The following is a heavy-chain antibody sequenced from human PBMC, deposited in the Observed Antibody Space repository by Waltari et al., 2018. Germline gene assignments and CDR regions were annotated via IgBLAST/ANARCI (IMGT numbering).Heavy chain of an antibody. J-gene: IGHJ6*03. CDR2: IYYSGST. CDR3: ARGVVTPGYYYYYMDV. CDR1: GGSISSSGYY. V-gene: IGHV4-39*01. Sequence: QLQLQESGPGLVKPSETLSLTCTVSGGSISSSGYYWGWIRQPPGKGLEWIGSIYYSGSTYYNPALKSRVTISVDTSKNQFSLKLSSVTAADTAVYYCARGVVTPGYYYYYMDVWGKGTTVTVSS. D-gene: IGHD2-21*02.